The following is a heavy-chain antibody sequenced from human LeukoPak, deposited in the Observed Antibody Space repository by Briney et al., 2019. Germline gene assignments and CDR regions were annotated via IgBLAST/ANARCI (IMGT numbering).Heavy chain of an antibody. D-gene: IGHD6-13*01. Sequence: GASVKVSCKASGYTFTNYDITWVRQAPGQGLEWMGWISAYNGNTNYAQKLQDRVTMTTDTSTSTAYMELRSLRSEDTAVYYCAYSSSWYAVDSNFDYWGQGTLVTVSS. CDR3: AYSSSWYAVDSNFDY. CDR2: ISAYNGNT. V-gene: IGHV1-18*01. J-gene: IGHJ4*02. CDR1: GYTFTNYD.